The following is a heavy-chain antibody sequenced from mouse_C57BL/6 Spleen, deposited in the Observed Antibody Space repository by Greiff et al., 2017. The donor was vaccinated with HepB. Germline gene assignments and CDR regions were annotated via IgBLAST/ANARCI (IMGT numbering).Heavy chain of an antibody. V-gene: IGHV5-4*01. D-gene: IGHD2-4*01. CDR2: ISDGGSYT. CDR3: AIVGDYERGYYYAMDY. J-gene: IGHJ4*01. CDR1: GFTFSSYA. Sequence: EVQLVESGGGLVKPGGSLKLSCAASGFTFSSYAMSWVRQTPEKRLEWVATISDGGSYTYYPDNVKGRFTISRDNAKNNLYLQMSHLKSEDTAMYYCAIVGDYERGYYYAMDYWGQGTSVTVSS.